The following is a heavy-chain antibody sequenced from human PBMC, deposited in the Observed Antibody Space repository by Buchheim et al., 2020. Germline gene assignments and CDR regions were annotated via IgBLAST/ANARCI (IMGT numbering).Heavy chain of an antibody. CDR3: AKDGYYGSGTYYYYYNMDV. CDR1: GFTFSSYG. Sequence: QVQLVESGGGVVQPGRSLRLSCAASGFTFSSYGIHWVRQAPGKGLEWVAVISYDGSNKYYADSVKGRFTISRDNSKNKLYLQMNGLRAEDTAVYYCAKDGYYGSGTYYYYYNMDVWGQGTT. D-gene: IGHD3-10*01. V-gene: IGHV3-30*18. J-gene: IGHJ6*02. CDR2: ISYDGSNK.